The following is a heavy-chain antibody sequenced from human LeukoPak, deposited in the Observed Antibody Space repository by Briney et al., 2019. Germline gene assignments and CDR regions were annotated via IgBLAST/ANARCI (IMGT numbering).Heavy chain of an antibody. V-gene: IGHV3-48*01. CDR3: AREYCSSTSCLYDY. J-gene: IGHJ4*02. CDR1: GFTFSSYS. D-gene: IGHD2-2*01. CDR2: ISSSRSTI. Sequence: GGSLRLSCAASGFTFSSYSMNWGRQAPGKGLEWVSYISSSRSTIYYADSVKGRFIISRDNAKNSLYLQMNSLRAEDTAVYYCAREYCSSTSCLYDYWGQGTLVTVSS.